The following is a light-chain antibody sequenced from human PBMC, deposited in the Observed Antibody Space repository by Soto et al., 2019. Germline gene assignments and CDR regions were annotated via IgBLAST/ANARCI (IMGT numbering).Light chain of an antibody. Sequence: IQLTQSPSSLSASVGDRVTITCRASQGISNYLAWYQQKPGKTPRRLIYGATTLQSGVPSRFSGSGSGTDFALTISSLQPEDFATYYCQQLKSYVTFGQGTRLEIK. J-gene: IGKJ5*01. CDR3: QQLKSYVT. CDR1: QGISNY. CDR2: GAT. V-gene: IGKV1-9*01.